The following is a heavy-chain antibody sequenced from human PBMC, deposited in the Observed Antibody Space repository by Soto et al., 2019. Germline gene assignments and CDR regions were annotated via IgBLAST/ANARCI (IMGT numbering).Heavy chain of an antibody. D-gene: IGHD1-26*01. CDR3: ARRGSGSYYAY. Sequence: EVQLLESGGGLVQPGGSLRLSCVASGFTFSSYAMRWVRQAPGKGLEWVSAISGSGGSTYYADSVKGRFTISRDNSKNPLYLQMNSLRAEDTAVYYCARRGSGSYYAYWGQGTGVTVSS. CDR1: GFTFSSYA. CDR2: ISGSGGST. V-gene: IGHV3-23*01. J-gene: IGHJ4*02.